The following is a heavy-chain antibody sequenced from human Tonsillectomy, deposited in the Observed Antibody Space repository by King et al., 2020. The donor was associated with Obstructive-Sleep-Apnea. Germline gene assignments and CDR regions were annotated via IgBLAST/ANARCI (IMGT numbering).Heavy chain of an antibody. D-gene: IGHD2-15*01. Sequence: QLQESGPGLVKPSQTLSLTCAVSGGSISSGGYSWSWIRQPPGKGLEWIGDIYYSGTTYYTPSLKSRITISVDTSKNQFSLKLSSVTAADTAVYYCARGQGIGNFPPGAFDIWGQGTMVTVSS. CDR2: IYYSGTT. CDR3: ARGQGIGNFPPGAFDI. V-gene: IGHV4-30-4*07. CDR1: GGSISSGGYS. J-gene: IGHJ3*02.